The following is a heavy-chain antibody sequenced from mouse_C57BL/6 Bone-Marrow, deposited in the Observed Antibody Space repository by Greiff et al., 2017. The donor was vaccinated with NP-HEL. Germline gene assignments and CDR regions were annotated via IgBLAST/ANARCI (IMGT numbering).Heavy chain of an antibody. J-gene: IGHJ4*01. CDR3: ARDAGNSYAMDY. Sequence: EVKLMESGGGLVQSGRSLRLSCATSGFTFSDFYMEWVRQAPGKGLEWIAASRNKANDYTTEYSASVKGRFIVSRDTSQSILYLQMIALRAEDTAIYYCARDAGNSYAMDYWGQGTSVTVSS. CDR2: SRNKANDYTT. V-gene: IGHV7-1*01. CDR1: GFTFSDFY. D-gene: IGHD2-1*01.